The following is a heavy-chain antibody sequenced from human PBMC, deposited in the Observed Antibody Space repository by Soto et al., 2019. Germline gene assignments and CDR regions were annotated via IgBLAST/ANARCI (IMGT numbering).Heavy chain of an antibody. D-gene: IGHD2-8*01. CDR2: IIPICGSP. Sequence: QVQLVQSGAEVKKPGSSVKVSCTASGGAFIRYGISWVRQAPGQGLEWMGGIIPICGSPNYAQRFKGRVTVSADISTNTAYMTLSSLKPEDTAVYYCAGQPNDREDYYNGMEVWGQGTPVTVSS. J-gene: IGHJ6*02. CDR3: AGQPNDREDYYNGMEV. CDR1: GGAFIRYG. V-gene: IGHV1-69*06.